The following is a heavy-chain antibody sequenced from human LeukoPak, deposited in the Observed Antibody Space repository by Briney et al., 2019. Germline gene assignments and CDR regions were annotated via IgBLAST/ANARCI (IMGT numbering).Heavy chain of an antibody. CDR3: ARTNDFWSGYYQYYFDY. Sequence: PGGSLRLSCAASGFTFSSYWMSWVRHAPGKGLEWVANMKQDGSEKYYVDSVKGRFTISRDNAKNSLYLQMNSLRAEDTAVYYCARTNDFWSGYYQYYFDYWGQGTLVTVSP. CDR2: MKQDGSEK. V-gene: IGHV3-7*01. CDR1: GFTFSSYW. J-gene: IGHJ4*02. D-gene: IGHD3-3*01.